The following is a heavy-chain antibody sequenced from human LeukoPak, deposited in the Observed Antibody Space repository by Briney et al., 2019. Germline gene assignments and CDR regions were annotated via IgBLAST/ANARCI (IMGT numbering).Heavy chain of an antibody. V-gene: IGHV3-23*01. J-gene: IGHJ2*01. CDR3: AKGLAYCGGDCYIGVPWYFDL. Sequence: GGSLRLSCAASGFTFSSYAMSWVRQAPGKGLEWVSAISGSGGSTYYADSVKGRFTISRDNSKNTLYLQTNSLRAEDTAVYYCAKGLAYCGGDCYIGVPWYFDLWGRGTLVTVSS. CDR1: GFTFSSYA. CDR2: ISGSGGST. D-gene: IGHD2-21*02.